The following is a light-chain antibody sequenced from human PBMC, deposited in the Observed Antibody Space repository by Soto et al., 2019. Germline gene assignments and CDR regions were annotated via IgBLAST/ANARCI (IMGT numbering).Light chain of an antibody. CDR2: SND. J-gene: IGLJ1*01. V-gene: IGLV1-44*01. CDR1: SSNIGSNT. CDR3: EAWDETLDGLYV. Sequence: QSVLTQSPSASGTPGQRVSISCSGSSSNIGSNTVSWYQHVPGTAPKLLIYSNDQRPSAVPGRFSGSKSGSSASLAISGLQSEDEADYYCEAWDETLDGLYVFGTGTKLTVL.